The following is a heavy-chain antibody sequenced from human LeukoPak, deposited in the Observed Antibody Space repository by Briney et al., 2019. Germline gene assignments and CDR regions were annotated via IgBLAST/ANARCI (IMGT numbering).Heavy chain of an antibody. J-gene: IGHJ4*02. Sequence: PGGSLRLSCEASGFSFSIYGMSWVRQAPGKGLEWVSGISGSGGNTYYAEALTGRFTVSRDNSKNTLYLQMNSLRADDTAVYYCARDSSMLRGPLVIYYFDFWGQGTLVTVSS. D-gene: IGHD3-10*01. CDR3: ARDSSMLRGPLVIYYFDF. CDR2: ISGSGGNT. V-gene: IGHV3-23*01. CDR1: GFSFSIYG.